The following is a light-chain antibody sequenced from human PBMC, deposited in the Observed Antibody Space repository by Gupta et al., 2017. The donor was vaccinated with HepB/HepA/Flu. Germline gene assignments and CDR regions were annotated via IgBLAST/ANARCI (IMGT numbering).Light chain of an antibody. Sequence: DMQMTQSPSSLSASVGDRVTITCRASQSMSRYLNWYQQKPGKAPKLLIYSASSLQTGVPSRFSGRGSGSALTVTVSRLQPEDFATYYCQQSERTPLTFGHGTKVDIK. J-gene: IGKJ3*01. CDR2: SAS. CDR1: QSMSRY. V-gene: IGKV1-39*01. CDR3: QQSERTPLT.